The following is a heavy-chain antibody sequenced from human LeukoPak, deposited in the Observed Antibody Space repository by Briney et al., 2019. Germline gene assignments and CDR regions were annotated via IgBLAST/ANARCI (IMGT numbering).Heavy chain of an antibody. CDR3: ARAIPSGGWLDP. CDR2: IYSGGTT. CDR1: GTTVSSNY. D-gene: IGHD1-1*01. Sequence: GGSLTLSCAASGTTVSSNYMNWVRQAPGKGLEWVSVIYSGGTTSYADSVKGRFTISRDNSKNTLYLQMDSLRAEDTAVYYCARAIPSGGWLDPWGQGTLVTVSS. V-gene: IGHV3-66*01. J-gene: IGHJ5*02.